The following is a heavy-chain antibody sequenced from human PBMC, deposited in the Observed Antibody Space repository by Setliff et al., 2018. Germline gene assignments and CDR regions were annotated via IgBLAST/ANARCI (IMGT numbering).Heavy chain of an antibody. CDR1: GYSISSGYY. CDR3: ARDRAYGDGYYYYGMDV. CDR2: IYYSGST. V-gene: IGHV4-30-4*08. Sequence: SETLSLTCTVSGYSISSGYYWSWIRQPPGKGLEWIGYIYYSGSTYYNPSLKSRVTISVDTSKNQFSLKLSSVTAADTAVYYCARDRAYGDGYYYYGMDVWGQGTTVTVSS. J-gene: IGHJ6*02. D-gene: IGHD4-17*01.